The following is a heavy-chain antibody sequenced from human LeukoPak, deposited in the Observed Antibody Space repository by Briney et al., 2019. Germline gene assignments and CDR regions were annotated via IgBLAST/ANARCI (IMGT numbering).Heavy chain of an antibody. CDR3: AREPTSYFDY. CDR1: GFTFSSYA. V-gene: IGHV3-30*04. D-gene: IGHD1-26*01. CDR2: ISYDGSNK. Sequence: GGSLRLSCAASGFTFSSYAMHWVRQAPGKGLEWVAVISYDGSNKYYADSMKGRFTISRDNAKNSLYLQMNSLRAEDTAVYYCAREPTSYFDYWGQGTLVTVSS. J-gene: IGHJ4*02.